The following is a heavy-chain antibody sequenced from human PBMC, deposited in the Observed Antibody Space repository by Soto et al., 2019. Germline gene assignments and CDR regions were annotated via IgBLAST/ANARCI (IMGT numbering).Heavy chain of an antibody. CDR3: GRTGYCSGGSCGVWFDP. Sequence: SETLSLTCTVSGGSISSYYWSWIRQPPGKGLEWIGYIYYSGSTNYNPSLKSRVTISVDTSKNQFSLKLSSVTAADTAVYYCGRTGYCSGGSCGVWFDPWGQGTLVTVSS. J-gene: IGHJ5*02. D-gene: IGHD2-15*01. CDR1: GGSISSYY. V-gene: IGHV4-59*01. CDR2: IYYSGST.